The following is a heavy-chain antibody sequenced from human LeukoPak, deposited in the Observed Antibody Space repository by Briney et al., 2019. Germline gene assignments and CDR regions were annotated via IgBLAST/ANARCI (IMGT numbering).Heavy chain of an antibody. CDR2: ISYDGSNE. Sequence: GGSLRLSCAASGFTFSSYGMHWVRQAPGKGLEWVAVISYDGSNEYYADSVKGRFTISRDNSKNTLYLQMNTLRAEDTAVYYCAKDRGYGENYFDYWGQGTLVTVSS. V-gene: IGHV3-30*18. J-gene: IGHJ4*02. D-gene: IGHD4-17*01. CDR3: AKDRGYGENYFDY. CDR1: GFTFSSYG.